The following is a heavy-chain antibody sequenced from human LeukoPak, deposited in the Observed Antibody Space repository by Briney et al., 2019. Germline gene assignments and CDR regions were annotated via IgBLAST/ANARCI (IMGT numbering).Heavy chain of an antibody. CDR2: INHSGST. V-gene: IGHV4-34*01. CDR1: GGSFSGYY. Sequence: SETLSLTCAVYGGSFSGYYWSWIRQPPGKGLEWIGEINHSGSTNYNPSLKSRVTISVDTSKNQFSLKLNSVTAADTAVYYCARGVRSSTYSYGFMNYWGQGTLVTVSS. CDR3: ARGVRSSTYSYGFMNY. D-gene: IGHD5-18*01. J-gene: IGHJ4*02.